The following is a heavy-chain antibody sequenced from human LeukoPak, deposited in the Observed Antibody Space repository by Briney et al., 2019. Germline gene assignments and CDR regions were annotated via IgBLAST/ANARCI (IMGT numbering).Heavy chain of an antibody. D-gene: IGHD3-22*01. Sequence: SETLSLTCTVSGGSISSYYWSWIRQPPGKGLEWIGYIYYSGSTYYNPSLKSRVTISVDTSKNQFSLKLSSVTAADTAVYYCAGDYYDSSGYGSPFGYWGQGALVTVSS. J-gene: IGHJ4*02. CDR2: IYYSGST. CDR1: GGSISSYY. V-gene: IGHV4-30-4*01. CDR3: AGDYYDSSGYGSPFGY.